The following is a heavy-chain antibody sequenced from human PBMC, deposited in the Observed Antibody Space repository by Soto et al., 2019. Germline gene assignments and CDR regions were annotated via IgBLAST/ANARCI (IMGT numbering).Heavy chain of an antibody. CDR2: IYYSGST. D-gene: IGHD4-17*01. CDR1: GGSISSYY. V-gene: IGHV4-59*01. J-gene: IGHJ4*02. CDR3: ARFYGDYGYYFDY. Sequence: SETLSLTCTVSGGSISSYYWSWIRQPPGKGLEWIGYIYYSGSTNYNSSLKSRVTISVDTSKNQFPLKLSSVTAADTAVYYCARFYGDYGYYFDYWGQGTLVTVSS.